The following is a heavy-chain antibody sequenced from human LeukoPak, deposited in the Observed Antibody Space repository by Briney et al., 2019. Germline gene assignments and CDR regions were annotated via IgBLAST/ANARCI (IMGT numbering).Heavy chain of an antibody. CDR2: ISASGDSI. CDR1: GFTFSSYV. V-gene: IGHV3-23*01. J-gene: IGHJ6*02. Sequence: GGSLRLSCAASGFTFSSYVITWVRQAPGKGLEWVSSISASGDSIYYADSVKGRFTTSRDNSKNTLYLQMNSLRAEDTAVYYCARAPLKAVVGSSRYYYGMDVWGQGTTFIVSS. CDR3: ARAPLKAVVGSSRYYYGMDV. D-gene: IGHD6-19*01.